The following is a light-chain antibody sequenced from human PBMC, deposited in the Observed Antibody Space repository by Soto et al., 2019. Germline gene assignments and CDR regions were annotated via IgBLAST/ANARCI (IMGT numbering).Light chain of an antibody. Sequence: EIVLTQSPGTLSLSPGERATLSCRASQTVRSRYLAWYQQKPDQAPRLLIYGASRMATGIPERFSGSGSGTDFTLTISRLEAEDFAVYHCQQYGSSPPTFGRGTKVEIK. J-gene: IGKJ4*01. CDR1: QTVRSRY. V-gene: IGKV3-20*01. CDR3: QQYGSSPPT. CDR2: GAS.